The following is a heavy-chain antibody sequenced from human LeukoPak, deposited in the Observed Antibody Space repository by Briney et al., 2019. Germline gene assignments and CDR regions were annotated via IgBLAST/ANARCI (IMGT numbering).Heavy chain of an antibody. V-gene: IGHV4-31*03. D-gene: IGHD6-19*01. CDR3: ARDAAVAGNLAFDI. Sequence: SQTLFLTCTVSGGSISSGGYYWSWIRQHPGKGLEWIGYIYYSGSTYYNPSLKSRVTISVDTSKNQFSLKLSSVTAADTAVYYCARDAAVAGNLAFDIWGQGTMVTVSS. CDR1: GGSISSGGYY. J-gene: IGHJ3*02. CDR2: IYYSGST.